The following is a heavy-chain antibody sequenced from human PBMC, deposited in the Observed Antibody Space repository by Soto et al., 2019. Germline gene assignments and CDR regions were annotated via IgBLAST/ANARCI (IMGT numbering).Heavy chain of an antibody. CDR2: IRGSGSTT. CDR1: GFTFSSYA. V-gene: IGHV3-23*01. D-gene: IGHD3-3*01. J-gene: IGHJ4*02. CDR3: GKDGVYVFWGGSPFHS. Sequence: EVQLLESGGGLVQPGGSLRLSCAASGFTFSSYAMSWVRQAPGKGLEWVSGIRGSGSTTYYADSVKGRFTISRDNSENTFYQQMNGLGAEDRPFYSWGKDGVYVFWGGSPFHSGGQGTLVPVSS.